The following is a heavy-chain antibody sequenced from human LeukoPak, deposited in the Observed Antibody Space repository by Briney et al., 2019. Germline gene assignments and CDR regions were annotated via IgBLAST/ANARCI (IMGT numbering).Heavy chain of an antibody. CDR3: ARQAPSDY. Sequence: GESLKISCKTSGYIFSTTWIGWVRQLPGKGLEWMGIIFPRDSDTRYSPSFRGQVTISAATSISTAYLQWSSLKASDTAIYYCARQAPSDYWGQGTLVTVSS. V-gene: IGHV5-51*01. J-gene: IGHJ4*02. CDR2: IFPRDSDT. CDR1: GYIFSTTW.